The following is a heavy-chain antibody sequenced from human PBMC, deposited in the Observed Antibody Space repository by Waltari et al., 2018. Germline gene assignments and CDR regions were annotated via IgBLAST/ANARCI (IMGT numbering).Heavy chain of an antibody. CDR3: TRGNFQWSSTLDY. CDR2: IRSKVYGGTT. CDR1: GFTFGDYG. Sequence: EVQLVESGGGRVRPGRSLRLSGTGFGFTFGDYGLSWVRQAPGKGLEWVGFIRSKVYGGTTKDAASVRGRFTLSRDDSKSIAFLQMNGLRTEDTAVYYCTRGNFQWSSTLDYWGQGTLVNVSS. D-gene: IGHD2-15*01. J-gene: IGHJ4*02. V-gene: IGHV3-49*04.